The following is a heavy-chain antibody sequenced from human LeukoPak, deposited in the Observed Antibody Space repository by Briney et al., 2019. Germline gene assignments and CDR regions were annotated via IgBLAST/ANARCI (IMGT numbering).Heavy chain of an antibody. V-gene: IGHV4-61*02. CDR1: GGSISSGSYY. Sequence: SQTLSLTCTVSGGSISSGSYYWSWIRQPAGKGLEWIGRIYTSGSTNYNPSLKSRVTISVDTSKNQFSLKLSSVTAADTAMYYCARNIGVGYNSMGYWGQGTLVTVSS. J-gene: IGHJ4*02. D-gene: IGHD5-24*01. CDR2: IYTSGST. CDR3: ARNIGVGYNSMGY.